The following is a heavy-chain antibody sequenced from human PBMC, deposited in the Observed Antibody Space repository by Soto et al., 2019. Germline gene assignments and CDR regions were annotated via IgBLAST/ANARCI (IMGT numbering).Heavy chain of an antibody. CDR2: ISYDGSNK. J-gene: IGHJ5*02. CDR1: GFTFSSYA. Sequence: QVQLVESGGGVVQPGRSLRLSCAASGFTFSSYAMHWVRQAPGKGLEWVAVISYDGSNKYYADSVKGRFTISRDNSKNTLYLQMNRLRAEDTAVYYCARVADYGDTNWFDPWGQGTLVTVSS. CDR3: ARVADYGDTNWFDP. D-gene: IGHD4-17*01. V-gene: IGHV3-30-3*01.